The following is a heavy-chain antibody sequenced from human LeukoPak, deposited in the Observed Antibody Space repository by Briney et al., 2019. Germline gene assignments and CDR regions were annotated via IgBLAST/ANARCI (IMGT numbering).Heavy chain of an antibody. V-gene: IGHV1-18*01. D-gene: IGHD4-17*01. Sequence: GASVKVSCKASGYNFGFYGITWVRQPPGQGLDWMGWISAENGNTNYAQKFQGRVTVTADTSTSTAYLDLRSLRSDETAVYYCARAGDKVTTNFGNWGQGTLVTVSS. CDR1: GYNFGFYG. CDR3: ARAGDKVTTNFGN. J-gene: IGHJ4*02. CDR2: ISAENGNT.